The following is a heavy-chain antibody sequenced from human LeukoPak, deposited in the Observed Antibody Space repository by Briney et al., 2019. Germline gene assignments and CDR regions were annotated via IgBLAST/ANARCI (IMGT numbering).Heavy chain of an antibody. CDR1: GYTFSSYS. Sequence: GGSLRLSCAASGYTFSSYSMNWVRQAPGKGLEWVSSISSSSSYIYYADSVKGRFTISRDNAKNSLYLQMNSLRAEDTAVYYCARDQLAVAGSDYWGQGTLVTVSS. V-gene: IGHV3-21*01. D-gene: IGHD6-19*01. J-gene: IGHJ4*02. CDR2: ISSSSSYI. CDR3: ARDQLAVAGSDY.